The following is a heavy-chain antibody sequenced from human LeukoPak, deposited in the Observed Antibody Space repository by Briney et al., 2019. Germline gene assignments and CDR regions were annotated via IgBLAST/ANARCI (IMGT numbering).Heavy chain of an antibody. Sequence: KSSETLSLTCTVSGDFISPYYWSWIRQSPEKGLEWIGYVTYTGSTEYNPSLKSRVAMSVDRSKNEISLSLHSVSAADTAVYFCARDGDASRNHYNGLDVWGQGTTVTVAS. J-gene: IGHJ6*02. CDR2: VTYTGST. CDR1: GDFISPYY. V-gene: IGHV4-59*01. CDR3: ARDGDASRNHYNGLDV. D-gene: IGHD7-27*01.